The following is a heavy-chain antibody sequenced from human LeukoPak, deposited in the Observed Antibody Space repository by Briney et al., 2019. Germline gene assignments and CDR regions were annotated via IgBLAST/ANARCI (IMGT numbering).Heavy chain of an antibody. CDR1: GFNFNNAW. CDR2: IRSNAYGGAT. Sequence: GGSLRLSCAASGFNFNNAWMNWVRQAPGKGLEWVGRIRSNAYGGATESAAPVTGRFTISRDDSENTLYLQMNSLRAEDTAVYYCARGSLQLWHNYFDYWGQGTLVTVSS. CDR3: ARGSLQLWHNYFDY. V-gene: IGHV3-15*07. J-gene: IGHJ4*02. D-gene: IGHD5-18*01.